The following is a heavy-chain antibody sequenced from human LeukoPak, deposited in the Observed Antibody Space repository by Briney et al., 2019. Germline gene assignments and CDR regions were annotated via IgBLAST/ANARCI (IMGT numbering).Heavy chain of an antibody. J-gene: IGHJ5*01. V-gene: IGHV3-74*01. CDR1: GFTFSNYW. CDR3: VRDWDHFDFDS. CDR2: IKGDGSHT. Sequence: GGSLRLSCAASGFTFSNYWMPWVRQAPGRGLVWVSRIKGDGSHTIYADSVKGRFTISRDNAKNTLYLQMKSLRAEDTAVYYCVRDWDHFDFDSWGQGTLVTVSS. D-gene: IGHD3-9*01.